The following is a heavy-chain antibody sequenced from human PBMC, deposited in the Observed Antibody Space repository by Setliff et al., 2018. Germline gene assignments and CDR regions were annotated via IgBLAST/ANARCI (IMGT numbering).Heavy chain of an antibody. D-gene: IGHD5-18*01. J-gene: IGHJ3*02. Sequence: SETLSLTCTVSGGSISSGGYYWSWIRQHPGKGLEWIGYVYYSGNTYYNPSLKSRVTISVDTSKNQFSLKLSSVTAADTAVYYCARVPRFTDTRNAFDIWGQGTMVTVSS. CDR2: VYYSGNT. CDR1: GGSISSGGYY. CDR3: ARVPRFTDTRNAFDI. V-gene: IGHV4-31*03.